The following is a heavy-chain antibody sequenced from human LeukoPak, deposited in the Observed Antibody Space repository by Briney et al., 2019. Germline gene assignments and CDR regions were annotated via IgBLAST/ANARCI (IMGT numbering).Heavy chain of an antibody. CDR1: GGSISSYY. V-gene: IGHV4-59*13. D-gene: IGHD1-26*01. CDR3: ARDSSSGLVTY. CDR2: IYYSGST. J-gene: IGHJ4*02. Sequence: SETLSLTCTVSGGSISSYYWSWIRQPPGEGLEWIGYIYYSGSTSYNPSLKSRVTISVDTSKNQFSLKLSSVTAADTAVYYCARDSSSGLVTYWGQGTLVTVSS.